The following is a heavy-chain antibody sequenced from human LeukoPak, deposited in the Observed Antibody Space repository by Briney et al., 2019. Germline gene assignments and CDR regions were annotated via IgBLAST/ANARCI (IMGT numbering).Heavy chain of an antibody. V-gene: IGHV3-7*01. CDR2: IKQDGSEK. CDR3: ARDGFVGAADY. Sequence: PGGSLRLSCAASEFIFSGYWMNWVGQAPGKGLGWVANIKQDGSEKQYVDSVRGRFTISRDNAKNSLYLQMNSLRVEDTAVYYCARDGFVGAADYWGQETLVTVSS. J-gene: IGHJ4*02. D-gene: IGHD6-13*01. CDR1: EFIFSGYW.